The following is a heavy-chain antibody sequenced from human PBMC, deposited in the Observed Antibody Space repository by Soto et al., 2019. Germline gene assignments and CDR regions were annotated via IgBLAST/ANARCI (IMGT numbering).Heavy chain of an antibody. D-gene: IGHD3-16*01. J-gene: IGHJ3*02. CDR3: AARSLRQLGDAFDI. Sequence: QMQLVQSGPEVKKAGTSVKVSCKASGFTFTSSAVQWVRQARGQRLEWIGWIVVGSGNTNYAQTFQERLTITMDMSTSTAYMELSSLRSEDTAVYYCAARSLRQLGDAFDIWGQGTMVTASS. V-gene: IGHV1-58*01. CDR1: GFTFTSSA. CDR2: IVVGSGNT.